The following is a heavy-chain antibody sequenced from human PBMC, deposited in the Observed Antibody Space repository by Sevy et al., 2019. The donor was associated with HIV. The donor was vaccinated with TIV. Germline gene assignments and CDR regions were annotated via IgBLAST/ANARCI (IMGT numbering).Heavy chain of an antibody. J-gene: IGHJ4*02. Sequence: GGSLRLSCAASGFAFSSHAMHWVRQAPGKGLEWVAVISYEGTETFYAASVEGRFTISRDNSKNMLSLQINSLRPEDTAVYYCARDGGYSIKWYPLYWGQGTVVTVSS. CDR2: ISYEGTET. D-gene: IGHD6-13*01. V-gene: IGHV3-30-3*01. CDR1: GFAFSSHA. CDR3: ARDGGYSIKWYPLY.